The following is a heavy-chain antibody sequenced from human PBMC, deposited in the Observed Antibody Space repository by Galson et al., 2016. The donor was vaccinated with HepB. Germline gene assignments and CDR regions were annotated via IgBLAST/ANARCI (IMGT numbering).Heavy chain of an antibody. J-gene: IGHJ4*02. V-gene: IGHV1-46*01. D-gene: IGHD3-3*01. CDR1: GYTFTSYY. CDR3: ARGIFGVITITQPFDY. CDR2: VNPSDGRT. Sequence: SVKVSCKASGYTFTSYYIHWVRRAPGQGLEWMGVVNPSDGRTSHSQKFQGRVARTRDTSTNTLYLELSRLRSEDTAVYYCARGIFGVITITQPFDYWGQGTLVAVSS.